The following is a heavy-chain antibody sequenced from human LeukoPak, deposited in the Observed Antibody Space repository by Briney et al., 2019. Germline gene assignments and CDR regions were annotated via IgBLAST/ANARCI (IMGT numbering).Heavy chain of an antibody. CDR2: IYTSGSS. CDR1: GGSISSYY. CDR3: ARESYCSGGSCYGDYGMDV. J-gene: IGHJ6*02. D-gene: IGHD2-15*01. Sequence: PSETLSLTCTVSGGSISSYYWSWIRQPAGKGLEWIGRIYTSGSSNSNPSLKSRVTMSVDTSKNQFSLKLSSVTAADTAVYYCARESYCSGGSCYGDYGMDVWGQGTTVTVSS. V-gene: IGHV4-4*07.